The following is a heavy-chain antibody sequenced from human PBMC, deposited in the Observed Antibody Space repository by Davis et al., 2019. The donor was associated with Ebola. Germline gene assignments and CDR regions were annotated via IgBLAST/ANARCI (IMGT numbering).Heavy chain of an antibody. CDR2: TYYRSKWYN. D-gene: IGHD3-22*01. V-gene: IGHV6-1*01. CDR1: GDSVSSNSAA. CDR3: AREDYYYDSSGNDASDI. J-gene: IGHJ3*02. Sequence: HSQTLSLTCAISGDSVSSNSAAWNWIRQSPSRGLEWLGRTYYRSKWYNDYAVSVKSRITINPDTSKNQFSLQLNSVTPEDTAVYYCAREDYYYDSSGNDASDIWGQGTMVTVSS.